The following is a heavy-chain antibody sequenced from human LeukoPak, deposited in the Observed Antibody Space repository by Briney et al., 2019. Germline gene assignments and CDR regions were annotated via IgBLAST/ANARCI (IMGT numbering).Heavy chain of an antibody. J-gene: IGHJ3*02. CDR2: INPNSGGT. CDR1: GYTFTGYY. Sequence: GASVKVSCKASGYTFTGYYMHWVRQAPGQGLEWMGWINPNSGGTNYAQKFQGRVTMTRDTSISTAYMELSRLRSDDTAVYYCARDRIAAGSAAPPRWPKDAFDIWGQGTMVTVSS. D-gene: IGHD6-13*01. CDR3: ARDRIAAGSAAPPRWPKDAFDI. V-gene: IGHV1-2*02.